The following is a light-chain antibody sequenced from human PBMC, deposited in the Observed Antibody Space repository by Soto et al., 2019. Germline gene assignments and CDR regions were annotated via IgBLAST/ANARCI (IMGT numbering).Light chain of an antibody. V-gene: IGKV1-33*01. CDR2: DAS. Sequence: IQMTQSPASLFASVGDRVTITCQATQDINIYLNWYQQKPGKAPNLMIYDASNLEIGVPSRFSGSGSGTHFTFTISSLQTEDIGVYYCQQYNNWPRATFGGGTKVDIK. J-gene: IGKJ4*01. CDR3: QQYNNWPRAT. CDR1: QDINIY.